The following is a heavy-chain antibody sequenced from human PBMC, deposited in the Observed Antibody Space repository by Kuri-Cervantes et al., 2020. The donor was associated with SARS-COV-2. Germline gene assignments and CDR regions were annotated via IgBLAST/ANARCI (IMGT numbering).Heavy chain of an antibody. D-gene: IGHD6-13*01. Sequence: SCAVSDDSISSSNWWSWVRQPPGKGLEWIGEIYHSGSTYYNPSLKSRVIISVDKSKNQFSLKLSSVTAADTAVYYCARGAEGSPFDYWGQGTPVTVSS. CDR2: IYHSGST. V-gene: IGHV4-4*02. J-gene: IGHJ4*02. CDR1: DDSISSSNW. CDR3: ARGAEGSPFDY.